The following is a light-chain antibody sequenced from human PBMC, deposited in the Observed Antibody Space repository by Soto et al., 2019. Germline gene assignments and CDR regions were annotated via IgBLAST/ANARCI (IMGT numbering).Light chain of an antibody. Sequence: QSVLTQPPSVSAAPVQKVTVSCSGSRSNIGNNAVAWYQHLPGTAPKLLIYDNDKRPSGISDRFSASKSGTSATLAITGLQTGDEADYYCETWDSSLSAGVFGGGTKLTVL. J-gene: IGLJ3*02. CDR2: DND. V-gene: IGLV1-51*01. CDR1: RSNIGNNA. CDR3: ETWDSSLSAGV.